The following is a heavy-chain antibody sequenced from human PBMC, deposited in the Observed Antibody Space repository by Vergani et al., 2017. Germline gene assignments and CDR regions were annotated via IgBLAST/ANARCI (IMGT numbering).Heavy chain of an antibody. D-gene: IGHD6-13*01. CDR1: GFTFSSYW. CDR3: ARDVEAAGRYYYYYGMDV. Sequence: EVQLVESGGGLVQPGGSLRLSCAASGFTFSSYWMSWFRQAPGKGLEWVANIKQDGSEKYYVDSVKGRFTISRDNAKNSLYLQMNSLRAEDTAVYYCARDVEAAGRYYYYYGMDVWGQGTTVTVSS. V-gene: IGHV3-7*01. CDR2: IKQDGSEK. J-gene: IGHJ6*02.